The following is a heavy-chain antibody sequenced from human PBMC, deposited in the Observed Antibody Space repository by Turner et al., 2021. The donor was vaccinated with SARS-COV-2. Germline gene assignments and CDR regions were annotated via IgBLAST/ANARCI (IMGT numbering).Heavy chain of an antibody. J-gene: IGHJ6*02. D-gene: IGHD3-10*01. CDR3: AKDDGMVRGVYYGMDV. Sequence: QVQLVESGGGVVQPGTSLRLSCAASGFTFSSYGMHWVRQAPGKGLEWVAVISYDGSTKSYADSVKGRFTISRDNSKNTLYLQMNGLRVEDTAVYYCAKDDGMVRGVYYGMDVWGQGTTVTVSS. CDR2: ISYDGSTK. V-gene: IGHV3-30*18. CDR1: GFTFSSYG.